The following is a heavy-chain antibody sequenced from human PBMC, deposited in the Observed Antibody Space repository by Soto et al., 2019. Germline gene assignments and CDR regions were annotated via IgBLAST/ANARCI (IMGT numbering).Heavy chain of an antibody. CDR3: ARSFGWYAIDQ. V-gene: IGHV4-4*02. D-gene: IGHD6-19*01. CDR2: IHHSGST. Sequence: QMQLQESGPGLVKPSETLSLTCAVSSASISSEQRWSWVRQPPGKGLEWIGEIHHSGSTNKNPSLNSRVTMSVDKSKNQFPLNLNAVTAADTAVYYCARSFGWYAIDQWGQGTLVIVSS. J-gene: IGHJ4*02. CDR1: SASISSEQR.